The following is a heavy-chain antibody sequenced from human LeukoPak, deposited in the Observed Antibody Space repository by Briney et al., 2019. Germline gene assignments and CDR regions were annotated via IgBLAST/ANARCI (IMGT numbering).Heavy chain of an antibody. D-gene: IGHD3-10*02. CDR3: AELGITMIGGV. J-gene: IGHJ6*04. Sequence: GGSLRLSCAASGFTFSSYGMHWVRQAPGKGLEWVAFIKSDGNNKYYADSVKGRFTISRDNAKNSLYLQMNSLRAEDTAVYYCAELGITMIGGVWGKGTTVTISS. CDR1: GFTFSSYG. V-gene: IGHV3-30*02. CDR2: IKSDGNNK.